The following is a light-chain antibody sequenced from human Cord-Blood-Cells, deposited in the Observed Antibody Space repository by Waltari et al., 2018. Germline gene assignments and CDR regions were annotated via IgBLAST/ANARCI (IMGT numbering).Light chain of an antibody. CDR3: QQYNSYSWT. CDR2: KAS. CDR1: QSISSW. Sequence: DIQMTQSPYTLSASVGDRVNITCRASQSISSWLAWYQQKPGKAPKILLYKASSLESGVPSRVSGSGSGTEFTLTISSLQPDDFATYYCQQYNSYSWTFGQGTTVEIK. V-gene: IGKV1-5*03. J-gene: IGKJ1*01.